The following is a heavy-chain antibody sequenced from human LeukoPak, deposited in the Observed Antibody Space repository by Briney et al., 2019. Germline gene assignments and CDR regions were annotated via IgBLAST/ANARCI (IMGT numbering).Heavy chain of an antibody. J-gene: IGHJ4*02. Sequence: GGSLRLSCAASGFTFSNAWMSWVRQAPGKGLEGVGRIKSKSDGGTTDYITPVKGRFTISRDDSKNTLYLQMNSLKTEDSALYYCTTVLFGELLHWGQGTLVTVSS. CDR3: TTVLFGELLH. CDR1: GFTFSNAW. D-gene: IGHD3-10*01. CDR2: IKSKSDGGTT. V-gene: IGHV3-15*01.